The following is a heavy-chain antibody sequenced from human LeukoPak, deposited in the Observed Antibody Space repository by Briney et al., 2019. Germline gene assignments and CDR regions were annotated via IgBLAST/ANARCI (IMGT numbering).Heavy chain of an antibody. CDR3: ATQRSTVATIKRAASANYYYYYYMDV. Sequence: GGSLRLSCATSTFTFSSYTMNWVRQAPGKGLEWVSSISPSGNSKYHADSVKGRFTISRDNSKNTLYLQMNSLRAEDTAVYYCATQRSTVATIKRAASANYYYYYYMDVWGKGTTVTVSS. V-gene: IGHV3-21*04. CDR2: ISPSGNSK. CDR1: TFTFSSYT. J-gene: IGHJ6*03. D-gene: IGHD5-12*01.